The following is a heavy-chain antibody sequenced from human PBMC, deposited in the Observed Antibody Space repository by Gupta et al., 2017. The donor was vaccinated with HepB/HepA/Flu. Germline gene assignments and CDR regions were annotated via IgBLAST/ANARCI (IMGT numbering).Heavy chain of an antibody. CDR2: ISSSGSTI. D-gene: IGHD2-8*01. V-gene: IGHV3-11*04. Sequence: QVELVVSGGGLVKPGGSLRLSCAASGFTFSDYYMSWIRQAPGKGLEWVSYISSSGSTIYYAASVKGQFTISRDNAKNSLYLQMNSLRAEDTAVYYCARDFQSVYAKDWGQGTLVTVSS. CDR1: GFTFSDYY. CDR3: ARDFQSVYAKD. J-gene: IGHJ4*02.